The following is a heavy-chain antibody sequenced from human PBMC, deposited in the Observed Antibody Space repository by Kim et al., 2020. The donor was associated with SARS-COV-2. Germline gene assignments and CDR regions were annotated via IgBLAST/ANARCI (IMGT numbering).Heavy chain of an antibody. J-gene: IGHJ4*02. V-gene: IGHV4-4*02. Sequence: SETLSLTCAVSGGSISSSNWWRWVRQPPGKGLEWIGEIYHSGSTNYNPSLKSRVTISVDKSKNQFSLKLSSVTAADTAVYYCARDRGIPYCGSGSCCSRGRGGYFDYWGQGALGTVSS. D-gene: IGHD2-15*01. CDR1: GGSISSSNW. CDR3: ARDRGIPYCGSGSCCSRGRGGYFDY. CDR2: IYHSGST.